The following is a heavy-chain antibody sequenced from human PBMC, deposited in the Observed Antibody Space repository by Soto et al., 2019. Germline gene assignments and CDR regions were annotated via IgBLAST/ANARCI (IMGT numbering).Heavy chain of an antibody. V-gene: IGHV3-30*18. J-gene: IGHJ6*02. CDR2: ISYDGSNK. CDR1: GFTFSSYG. D-gene: IGHD6-13*01. CDR3: AKDRGGLRSSSWYDSYYYYYGMDV. Sequence: QVQLVESGGGVVQPGRSLRLSCAASGFTFSSYGMHWVRQAPGKGLEWVAVISYDGSNKYYADSVKGRFTISRDNSKHTRYLQMNSLRAEDTAVYYCAKDRGGLRSSSWYDSYYYYYGMDVWGQGTTVTVS.